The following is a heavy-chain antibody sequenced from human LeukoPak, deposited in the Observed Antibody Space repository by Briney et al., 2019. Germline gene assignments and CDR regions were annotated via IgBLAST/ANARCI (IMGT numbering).Heavy chain of an antibody. J-gene: IGHJ6*03. CDR1: GFTFSSYS. Sequence: GGSLRLSCAASGFTFSSYSMNWVRQAPGKGLEWVSLISWDGGSTYYADSVKGRFTISRDNSKNSLYLQMNSLRAEDTALYYCAKDKGLKYGSGSYYKYYYYYMDVWGKGTTVTVSS. CDR3: AKDKGLKYGSGSYYKYYYYYMDV. CDR2: ISWDGGST. V-gene: IGHV3-43D*03. D-gene: IGHD3-10*01.